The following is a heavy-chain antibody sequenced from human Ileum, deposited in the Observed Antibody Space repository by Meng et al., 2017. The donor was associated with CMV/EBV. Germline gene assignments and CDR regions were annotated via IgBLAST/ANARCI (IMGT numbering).Heavy chain of an antibody. CDR3: ARGHDFWSGYYTYYYGMDV. Sequence: ASVKVSCKASGYTFSGYYMHWVRQAPGQGLEWMGWISAYNGNTNYAQKLQGRVTMTTDTSTSTAYMELRSLRSDDTAVYYCARGHDFWSGYYTYYYGMDVWGQGTTVTVSS. V-gene: IGHV1-18*04. CDR2: ISAYNGNT. J-gene: IGHJ6*02. CDR1: GYTFSGYY. D-gene: IGHD3-3*01.